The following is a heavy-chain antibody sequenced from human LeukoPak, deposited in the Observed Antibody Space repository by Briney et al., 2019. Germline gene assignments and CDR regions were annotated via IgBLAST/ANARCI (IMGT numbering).Heavy chain of an antibody. CDR1: GYTFIGYY. D-gene: IGHD5/OR15-5a*01. J-gene: IGHJ4*02. CDR2: INPTTGGT. V-gene: IGHV1-2*02. Sequence: ASVKVSCKASGYTFIGYYLHWVRQAPGQGLEWMGWINPTTGGTNYAQKFQDRVTMTRDTSTNTAYMELGRLTSDDTAVYYCARHVGLSTTASYWGEGTQVIVSS. CDR3: ARHVGLSTTASY.